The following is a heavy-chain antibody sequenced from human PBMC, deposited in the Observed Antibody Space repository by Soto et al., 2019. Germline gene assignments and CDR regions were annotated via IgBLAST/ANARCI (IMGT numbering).Heavy chain of an antibody. Sequence: GGSLRLSCAASGFTFSTYTMNWVRQAPGKGLEWVSAISGSGGSTYYADSVKGRFTISRDNSKNTLYLQMNSLRAEDTAVYYCAKDKGVRYFDWPFDYWGQGTLVTVS. CDR1: GFTFSTYT. CDR3: AKDKGVRYFDWPFDY. V-gene: IGHV3-23*01. CDR2: ISGSGGST. D-gene: IGHD3-9*01. J-gene: IGHJ4*02.